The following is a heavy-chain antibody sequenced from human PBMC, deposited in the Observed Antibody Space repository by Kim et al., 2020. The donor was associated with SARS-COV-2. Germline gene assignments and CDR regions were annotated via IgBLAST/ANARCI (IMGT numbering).Heavy chain of an antibody. V-gene: IGHV3-74*01. CDR2: DRSRT. J-gene: IGHJ5*02. CDR3: TKSDWFDP. Sequence: DRSRTSYADSVKGRITISRDIAKNTLYLQMNNLRVEDTAVYYCTKSDWFDPWGQGTLVTVSS.